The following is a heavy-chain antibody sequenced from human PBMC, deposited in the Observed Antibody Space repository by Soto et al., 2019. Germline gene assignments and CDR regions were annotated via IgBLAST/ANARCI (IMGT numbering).Heavy chain of an antibody. CDR1: GYTFTSYY. V-gene: IGHV1-46*01. CDR3: AREGCTSTICSGGGNWLDR. Sequence: ASVKVSCKTSGYTFTSYYMHWVRQAPGQGLEWMGIINPSGGRTSYPQKFQGRVTMTRDTSTSTVYMELSSLRSEDTAVYYCAREGCTSTICSGGGNWLDRWGHGTRVTVYS. J-gene: IGHJ5*02. D-gene: IGHD3-10*02. CDR2: INPSGGRT.